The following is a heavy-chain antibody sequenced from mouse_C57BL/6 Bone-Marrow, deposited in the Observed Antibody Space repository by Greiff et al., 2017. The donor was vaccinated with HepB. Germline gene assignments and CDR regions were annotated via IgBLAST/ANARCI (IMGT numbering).Heavy chain of an antibody. J-gene: IGHJ4*01. Sequence: EVKVVESGGGLVQPKGSLKLSCAASGFSFNTYAMNWVRQAPGKGLEWVARIRSKSNNYATYYADSVKDRFTISRDDSESMLYLQMNNLKTEDTAMYYCVRLPSLLSAMDYWGQGTSVTVSS. CDR2: IRSKSNNYAT. V-gene: IGHV10-1*01. D-gene: IGHD2-1*01. CDR3: VRLPSLLSAMDY. CDR1: GFSFNTYA.